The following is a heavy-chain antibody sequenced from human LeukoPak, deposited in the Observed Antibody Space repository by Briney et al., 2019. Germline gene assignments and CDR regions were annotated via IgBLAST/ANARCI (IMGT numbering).Heavy chain of an antibody. V-gene: IGHV4-59*01. CDR3: AREAALLSDPSEYYFDY. CDR1: GGSISRYY. J-gene: IGHJ4*02. CDR2: IYYSGST. Sequence: SETLSLTCTVSGGSISRYYWSWIRQPPGKGLEWIGYIYYSGSTNYNPSLKSRVTISVDTSKNQLSLKLSSVTAADTAVYYCAREAALLSDPSEYYFDYWGQGTLVTVSS. D-gene: IGHD3-10*01.